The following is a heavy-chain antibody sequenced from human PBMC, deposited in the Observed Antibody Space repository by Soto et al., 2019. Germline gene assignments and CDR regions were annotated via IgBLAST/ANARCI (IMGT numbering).Heavy chain of an antibody. Sequence: SETLSLTCTVSGGSISSGGYYWSWIRQHPGKGLEWIGYIYYSGSTYYNPSLKSRVTISVDTSKNQFSLKLSSVTAADTAVYYCARTVTYYYGSGTLPHMDVWGQGTTVTVSS. J-gene: IGHJ6*02. CDR2: IYYSGST. D-gene: IGHD3-10*01. V-gene: IGHV4-31*03. CDR1: GGSISSGGYY. CDR3: ARTVTYYYGSGTLPHMDV.